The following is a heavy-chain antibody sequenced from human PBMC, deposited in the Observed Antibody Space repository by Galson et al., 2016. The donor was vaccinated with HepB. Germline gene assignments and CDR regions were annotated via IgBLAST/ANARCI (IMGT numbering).Heavy chain of an antibody. CDR1: GFAFSSYA. Sequence: SLRLSCAASGFAFSSYAMSWVRQAPGKGLEWVSAISGNGGSTYYADSVKGRFTISRDNSKNTLYLQMNSLRAEDTAVYYCAKGSRRGFLEWLARMERYYYGMDVWGQGTTVTVSS. CDR2: ISGNGGST. CDR3: AKGSRRGFLEWLARMERYYYGMDV. D-gene: IGHD3-3*01. V-gene: IGHV3-23*01. J-gene: IGHJ6*02.